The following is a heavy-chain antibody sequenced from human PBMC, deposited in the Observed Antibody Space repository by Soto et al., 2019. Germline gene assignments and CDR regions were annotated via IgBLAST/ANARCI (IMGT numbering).Heavy chain of an antibody. J-gene: IGHJ4*02. CDR1: GGSFSGYY. V-gene: IGHV4-34*01. Sequence: SETLSLTCAVYGGSFSGYYWSWIRQPPGKGLEWIGEINHSGSTNYNPSLKSRVTISVDTSKNQFSLKLSSVTAADTAVYYCARGAAAGTSAVAGTDFAYWGPRTLVTVSS. D-gene: IGHD6-13*01. CDR3: ARGAAAGTSAVAGTDFAY. CDR2: INHSGST.